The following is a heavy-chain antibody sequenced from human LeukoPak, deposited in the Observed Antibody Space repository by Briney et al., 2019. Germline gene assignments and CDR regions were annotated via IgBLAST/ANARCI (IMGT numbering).Heavy chain of an antibody. D-gene: IGHD3-22*01. CDR2: INPSGGSTT. J-gene: IGHJ4*02. CDR3: ARAFSSGRRFDY. Sequence: ASVKVSCKASGYTFTNYYIHWVRQAPGRGLEWMGIINPSGGSTTNYAQKFQGRVTMTRDTSTSTVDMELSGLISEDTAVYYCARAFSSGRRFDYWGQGTLVTVSS. CDR1: GYTFTNYY. V-gene: IGHV1-46*01.